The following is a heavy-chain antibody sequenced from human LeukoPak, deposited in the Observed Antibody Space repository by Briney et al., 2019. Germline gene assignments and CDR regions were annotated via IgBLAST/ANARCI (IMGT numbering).Heavy chain of an antibody. V-gene: IGHV4-61*02. Sequence: PSETLSLTCTVSGGSISSGSYYWSWLRQPAGKGLEWIGRIYTSGSTNYNPSLKSRVTISVDTSKNQFSLKLSSVTAADTAVYYCARDKQWLVSYYYYGMDVWGQGTTVTVSS. CDR1: GGSISSGSYY. J-gene: IGHJ6*02. CDR3: ARDKQWLVSYYYYGMDV. CDR2: IYTSGST. D-gene: IGHD6-19*01.